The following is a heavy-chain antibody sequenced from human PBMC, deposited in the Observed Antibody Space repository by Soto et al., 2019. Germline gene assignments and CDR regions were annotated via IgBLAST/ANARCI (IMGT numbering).Heavy chain of an antibody. CDR3: ARESIAVAGGYYYGMDV. CDR1: GFTFSSYA. V-gene: IGHV3-30-3*01. J-gene: IGHJ6*02. CDR2: ISYDGSNK. D-gene: IGHD6-19*01. Sequence: GGSLRLSCAASGFTFSSYAMHWVRQAPGKGLEWVAVISYDGSNKYYADSVKGRFTISRDNSKNTLYLQMNSLRAEDTAVYYCARESIAVAGGYYYGMDVWGQGTTVTVTS.